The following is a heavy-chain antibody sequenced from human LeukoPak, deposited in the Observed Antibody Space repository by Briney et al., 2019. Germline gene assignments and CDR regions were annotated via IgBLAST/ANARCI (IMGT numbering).Heavy chain of an antibody. CDR3: ASTQRDYADY. CDR2: IYDSGST. Sequence: SETLSLTCTVSGGSIRSSYYYWGWIRQPPGKGLEWIGSIYDSGSTYYNPSLKSRVTISVDTSKNQFSLKLNSVTAADTAVYYSASTQRDYADYWGQGTLVTVSS. CDR1: GGSIRSSYYY. J-gene: IGHJ4*02. V-gene: IGHV4-39*01.